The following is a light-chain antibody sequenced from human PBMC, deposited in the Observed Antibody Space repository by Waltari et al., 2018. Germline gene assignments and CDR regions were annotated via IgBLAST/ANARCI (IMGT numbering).Light chain of an antibody. CDR2: TAS. V-gene: IGKV1-17*03. J-gene: IGKJ2*01. CDR3: LQHSSYPYT. CDR1: QCISKY. Sequence: DIQMTQSPSAMSASVGDRVTITCRASQCISKYLAWFQQKPGKIPKRLIYTASNLESGVPSRFSGSGSGTEFTLTITSLQPEDSATYYCLQHSSYPYTFGQGTKLEI.